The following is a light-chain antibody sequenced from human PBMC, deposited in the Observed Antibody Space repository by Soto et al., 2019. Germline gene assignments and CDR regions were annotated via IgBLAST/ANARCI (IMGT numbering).Light chain of an antibody. V-gene: IGKV3-11*01. CDR1: QSVKTF. Sequence: EIVLTQSPATLSLSPGERATLSCRASQSVKTFLVWYQQRPGQAPRLIIHDASHRAAGIPARFSGSGFGTDFTLTISSLEPEDAAVYYCQQRSNWPPITFGQGTKVDIK. CDR3: QQRSNWPPIT. CDR2: DAS. J-gene: IGKJ1*01.